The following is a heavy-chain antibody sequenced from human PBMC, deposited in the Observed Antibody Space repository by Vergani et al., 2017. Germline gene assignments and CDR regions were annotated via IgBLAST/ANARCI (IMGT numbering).Heavy chain of an antibody. CDR1: GFTFDDYA. CDR2: ISWNSGSI. D-gene: IGHD4-17*01. J-gene: IGHJ4*02. Sequence: VQLVQSGGGLVQPGRSLRLSCAASGFTFDDYAMHWVRQAPGKGLEWVSGISWNSGSIGYADSVKGRFTISRDNAKNSLYLQMNSLRAEDTALYYCAKDFRMTTVTTGFDYWGQGTLVTVSS. CDR3: AKDFRMTTVTTGFDY. V-gene: IGHV3-9*01.